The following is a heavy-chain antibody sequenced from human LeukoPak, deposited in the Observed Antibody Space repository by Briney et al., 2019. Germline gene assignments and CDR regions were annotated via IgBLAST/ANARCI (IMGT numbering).Heavy chain of an antibody. D-gene: IGHD3-10*01. Sequence: GASVKVSSKASRCTFTSYYRHWVAQAPGRGREGMAIINPSGGSTSYAQKCQGRVTMTRDTSTSTVYMELSSLRSEDTAVYYCARDSPITMVRGVYYYYMDVWGEGTTVTVSS. J-gene: IGHJ6*03. V-gene: IGHV1-46*01. CDR3: ARDSPITMVRGVYYYYMDV. CDR1: RCTFTSYY. CDR2: INPSGGST.